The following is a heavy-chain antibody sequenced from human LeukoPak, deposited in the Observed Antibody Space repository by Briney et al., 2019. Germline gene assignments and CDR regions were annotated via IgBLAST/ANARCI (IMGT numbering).Heavy chain of an antibody. CDR2: MNLDGREK. V-gene: IGHV3-7*01. D-gene: IGHD5-18*01. J-gene: IGHJ4*02. CDR1: GFTFSSYW. Sequence: GGSLRLSCAASGFTFSSYWMTWVRQAPGKGLEWVANMNLDGREKYYVDSVKGRFTISRDNAKNSLYLQMNSLTAEDTAVYYCARATGLWTPFDYWGQGTLVSVSS. CDR3: ARATGLWTPFDY.